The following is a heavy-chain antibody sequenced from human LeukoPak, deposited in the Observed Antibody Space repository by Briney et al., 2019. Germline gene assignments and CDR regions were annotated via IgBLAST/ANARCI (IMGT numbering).Heavy chain of an antibody. V-gene: IGHV1-69*13. Sequence: SVKVSCKASGGTFSSYAISWVRQAPGQGLEWMGGIIPIFGTANYAQKFQGRVAITADESTSTAYMELSSLRSEDTAVYYCAKDWSRSTMIVVVISAFDYWGQGTLVTVSS. J-gene: IGHJ4*02. CDR1: GGTFSSYA. CDR3: AKDWSRSTMIVVVISAFDY. D-gene: IGHD3-22*01. CDR2: IIPIFGTA.